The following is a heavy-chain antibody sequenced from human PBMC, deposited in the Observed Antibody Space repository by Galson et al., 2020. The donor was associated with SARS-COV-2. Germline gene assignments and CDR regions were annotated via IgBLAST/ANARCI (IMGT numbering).Heavy chain of an antibody. J-gene: IGHJ6*02. Sequence: TGGSLRLSCAASGSTFSSYAMHWVRQAPGKGLEWVAVISYDGSNKYYADSVKGRFTISRDNSKNTLYLQMNSLRAEDTAVYYCARALGGAYYYGMDVWGQGTTVTVSS. CDR2: ISYDGSNK. V-gene: IGHV3-30-3*01. CDR1: GSTFSSYA. CDR3: ARALGGAYYYGMDV. D-gene: IGHD1-26*01.